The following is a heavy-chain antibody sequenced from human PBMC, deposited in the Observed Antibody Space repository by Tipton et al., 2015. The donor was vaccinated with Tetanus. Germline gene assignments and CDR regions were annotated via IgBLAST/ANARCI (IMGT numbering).Heavy chain of an antibody. D-gene: IGHD1-26*01. CDR3: ARDHRLSASYAGWFDP. J-gene: IGHJ5*02. CDR2: VYSTGTT. CDR1: GDSLNSGHY. Sequence: TLSLTCAVSGDSLNSGHYWTWIRQAAGKGLEWIGRVYSTGTTDYSPSLKSRVTMSVDTSKNELSLRLTSVTAADTAVYYCARDHRLSASYAGWFDPWGQGTLVTVSS. V-gene: IGHV4-4*07.